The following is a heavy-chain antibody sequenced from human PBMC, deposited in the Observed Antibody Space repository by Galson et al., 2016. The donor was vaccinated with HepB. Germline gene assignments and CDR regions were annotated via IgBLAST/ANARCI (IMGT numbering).Heavy chain of an antibody. CDR2: IIPTLYIT. CDR3: AGFEGGFWSPYYQTNVEETSCTDMDV. D-gene: IGHD3-3*01. J-gene: IGHJ6*03. V-gene: IGHV1-69*10. Sequence: SVKVSCKASGDTFSNYAVSWVRQAPGKGLEWMGGIIPTLYITNYAHRFQGRVTITADKSKTTVYMELTRLRSDDTAVYYCAGFEGGFWSPYYQTNVEETSCTDMDVWGTGTMVTISS. CDR1: GDTFSNYA.